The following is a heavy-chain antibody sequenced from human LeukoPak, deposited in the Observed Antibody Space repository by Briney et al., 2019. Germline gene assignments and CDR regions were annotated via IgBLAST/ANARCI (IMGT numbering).Heavy chain of an antibody. D-gene: IGHD5-18*01. J-gene: IGHJ4*02. CDR2: ISGNGLET. V-gene: IGHV3-23*01. CDR3: AKGGHYSFFDY. Sequence: GGSLRLSCEVSGLTFRNYAMTWVRQAPGKGLGWVSTISGNGLETFYADAVKGRFTISRDNSKENSFLQMSRLRVEDTAVYYCAKGGHYSFFDYWGQGTLLTVST. CDR1: GLTFRNYA.